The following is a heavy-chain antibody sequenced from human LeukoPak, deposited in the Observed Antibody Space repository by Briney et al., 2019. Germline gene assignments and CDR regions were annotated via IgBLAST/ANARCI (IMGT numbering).Heavy chain of an antibody. Sequence: GGSLRPSCAASGFVVNDYYMNWIRLAPGKGLEWVSYISSRDNLIYYADSVKGRFTISTDNAKNAVFLQLNRLTVEDTAVYYCAREQWFRWEFWGQGVLVTVSS. CDR1: GFVVNDYY. V-gene: IGHV3-11*01. CDR2: ISSRDNLI. CDR3: AREQWFRWEF. J-gene: IGHJ4*02. D-gene: IGHD3-10*01.